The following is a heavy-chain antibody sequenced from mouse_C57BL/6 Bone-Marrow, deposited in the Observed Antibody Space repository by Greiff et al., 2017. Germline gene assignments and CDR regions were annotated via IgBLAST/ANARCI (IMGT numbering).Heavy chain of an antibody. CDR1: GYTFTSYW. V-gene: IGHV1-69*01. CDR2: IDPSDSYT. D-gene: IGHD2-4*01. J-gene: IGHJ4*01. Sequence: VQLQQPGAELVMPGASVKLSCKASGYTFTSYWMHWVKQRPGQGLEWIGEIDPSDSYTNYNQKFKGKSTLTVDKSSSTAYMQLSSLTSEDSAVYYGARDYPYAMDYWGQGTSVTVSS. CDR3: ARDYPYAMDY.